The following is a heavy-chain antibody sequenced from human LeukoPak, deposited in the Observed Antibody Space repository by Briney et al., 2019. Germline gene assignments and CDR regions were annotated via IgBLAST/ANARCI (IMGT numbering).Heavy chain of an antibody. CDR2: IYYSGST. Sequence: SETLSLTCTVSGGAISSYYWSWIRKPPGKGLEWIGYIYYSGSTNYNPSLKSRVTLSVDTSKHQFSLKLSSVTAADTAVYYCARDQQLVRGFDPWGQGTLVTVSS. J-gene: IGHJ5*02. D-gene: IGHD6-6*01. CDR3: ARDQQLVRGFDP. V-gene: IGHV4-59*01. CDR1: GGAISSYY.